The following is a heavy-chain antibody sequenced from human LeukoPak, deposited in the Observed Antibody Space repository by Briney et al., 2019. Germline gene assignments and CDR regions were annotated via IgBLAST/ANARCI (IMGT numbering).Heavy chain of an antibody. J-gene: IGHJ4*02. Sequence: GGSLRLSCTTSGFNFRAYWMGWVRQAPGKGLEWVANIHQHGSKENYLDSVKGRFTISRDNAKSSIYLQMNSLRAEDTAVYYCARERAYGALDYWGQGTLVTVSS. V-gene: IGHV3-7*03. CDR1: GFNFRAYW. CDR2: IHQHGSKE. D-gene: IGHD4-17*01. CDR3: ARERAYGALDY.